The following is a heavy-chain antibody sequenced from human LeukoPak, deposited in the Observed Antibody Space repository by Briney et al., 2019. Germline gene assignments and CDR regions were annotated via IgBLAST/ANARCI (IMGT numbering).Heavy chain of an antibody. CDR2: IKQDGSEK. D-gene: IGHD2-2*01. J-gene: IGHJ6*02. Sequence: PGGSLRLSCAASGFTFSSYWMSWVRQAPGKGLEWVANIKQDGSEKYYVDSVKGRFTVSRDNAKNSLYLQMNSLRAEDTAVYYRARVDIVVVPAAMGHYYYGVDVWGQGTTVTVSS. CDR1: GFTFSSYW. V-gene: IGHV3-7*01. CDR3: ARVDIVVVPAAMGHYYYGVDV.